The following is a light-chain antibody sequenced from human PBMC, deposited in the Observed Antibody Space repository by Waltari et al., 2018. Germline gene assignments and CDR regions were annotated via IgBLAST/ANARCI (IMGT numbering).Light chain of an antibody. CDR3: QQCYSSPYT. Sequence: DIVMTQSPDSLAVSLGERATINCKSSQSVLSSSNNKNYLGWYQQKPGKPPKFLISWASTRESGVPERFSGSRSGTDFTLTISSLQPEDVAAYYCQQCYSSPYTFGQGTKLEIK. CDR2: WAS. CDR1: QSVLSSSNNKNY. V-gene: IGKV4-1*01. J-gene: IGKJ2*01.